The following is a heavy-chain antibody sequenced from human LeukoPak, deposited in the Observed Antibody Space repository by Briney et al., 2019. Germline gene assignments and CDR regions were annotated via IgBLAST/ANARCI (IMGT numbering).Heavy chain of an antibody. J-gene: IGHJ6*03. V-gene: IGHV1-18*01. CDR3: ARFIVATINYYYYYYMDV. Sequence: ASVKASCKASGYTFTSYGISWVRRAPGHGLEWMGWISAYNGNTNYAQKLQGRVTMTTDTSTSTAYMELRSLRSDDTAVYYCARFIVATINYYYYYYMDVWGKGTTVTVSS. CDR1: GYTFTSYG. D-gene: IGHD5-12*01. CDR2: ISAYNGNT.